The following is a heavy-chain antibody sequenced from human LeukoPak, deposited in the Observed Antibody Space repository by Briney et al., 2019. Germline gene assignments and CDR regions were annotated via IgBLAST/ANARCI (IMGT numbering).Heavy chain of an antibody. Sequence: PGGYLRRYCAASGFTFSSYWMSWVRQAPGQGLEWVANIKQDGSDKYYVDSVKGRITIYRANSKNYMYLRMHRLKAADTAVYYCGKSVGFRVYSYGLYDYWGQGALGTVSS. D-gene: IGHD5-18*01. J-gene: IGHJ4*02. CDR2: IKQDGSDK. CDR1: GFTFSSYW. V-gene: IGHV3-7*01. CDR3: GKSVGFRVYSYGLYDY.